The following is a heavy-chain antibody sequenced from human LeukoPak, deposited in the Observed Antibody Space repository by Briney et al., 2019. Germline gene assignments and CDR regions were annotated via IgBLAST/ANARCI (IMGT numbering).Heavy chain of an antibody. CDR3: ARGGGLDV. J-gene: IGHJ6*02. Sequence: GGSPRLSCAASGFTFSSYSMNWVRQAPGKGLEWVSSISSSSSYIYYADSVKGRFTISRDNAKNSLYLQMSNLRAEDTAVYFCARGGGLDVWGQGATVTVSS. V-gene: IGHV3-21*04. CDR1: GFTFSSYS. D-gene: IGHD3-16*01. CDR2: ISSSSSYI.